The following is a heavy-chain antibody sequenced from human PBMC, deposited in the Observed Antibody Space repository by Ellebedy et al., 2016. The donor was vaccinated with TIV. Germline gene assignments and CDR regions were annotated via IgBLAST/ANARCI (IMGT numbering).Heavy chain of an antibody. CDR2: ISPADSDT. V-gene: IGHV5-51*01. J-gene: IGHJ4*02. CDR3: ARHVGDGSHFDY. D-gene: IGHD5-24*01. Sequence: GESLKISCTGSGYTFINYWIGWVRQMPGKGLEWMGIISPADSDTRYSPSFQGQVTISVDKSINTASLQWSSLKASDSAMYYCARHVGDGSHFDYWGQGTLVTVSP. CDR1: GYTFINYW.